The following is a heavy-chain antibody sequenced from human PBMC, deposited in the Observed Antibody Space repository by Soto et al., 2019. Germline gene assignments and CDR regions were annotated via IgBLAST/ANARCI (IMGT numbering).Heavy chain of an antibody. J-gene: IGHJ4*02. V-gene: IGHV3-21*06. CDR3: ARESEDLTSNFDY. CDR2: ISSTTNYI. Sequence: GGSLRLSCAASGFTFTRYSMNWVRQAPGKGLEWVSSISSTTNYIYYGVSMKGRFTISRDNAKNSLYLEMNSLRAEDTAVYYCARESEDLTSNFDYWGQGTLVTVSS. CDR1: GFTFTRYS.